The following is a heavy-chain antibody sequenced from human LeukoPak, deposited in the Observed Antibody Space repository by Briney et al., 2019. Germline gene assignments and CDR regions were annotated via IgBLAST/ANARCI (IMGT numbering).Heavy chain of an antibody. J-gene: IGHJ4*02. Sequence: PSETLSLTCTVSGGSISTYYRSWVRQPPGKGLEWIGYIYYSGSTNYSPSLKSRVTISVDTSKNQFSLKLSSVTAADTAVYYCARHEAAYRAPFDYWGQGTLVTVSS. CDR2: IYYSGST. D-gene: IGHD3-16*01. CDR3: ARHEAAYRAPFDY. CDR1: GGSISTYY. V-gene: IGHV4-59*08.